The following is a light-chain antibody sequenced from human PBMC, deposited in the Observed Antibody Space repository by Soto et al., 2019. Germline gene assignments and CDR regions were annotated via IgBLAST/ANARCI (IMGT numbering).Light chain of an antibody. V-gene: IGLV1-40*01. CDR3: PSYDSSLSSYV. CDR1: SSNIGAGYD. CDR2: GNT. Sequence: SVLTQPPSVSGAPGQRVTISCTGSSSNIGAGYDVHWYQQLPGTAPKLLIYGNTNRPSGVPDRFSGSKSGTSASLAITGLQAEDEADYYCPSYDSSLSSYVFGTGTKVTVL. J-gene: IGLJ1*01.